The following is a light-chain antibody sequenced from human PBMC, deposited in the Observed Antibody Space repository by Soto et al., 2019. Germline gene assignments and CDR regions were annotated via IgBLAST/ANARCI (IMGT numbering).Light chain of an antibody. CDR1: QSVSDN. CDR3: QQYYSWPLT. V-gene: IGKV3-15*01. J-gene: IGKJ3*01. Sequence: EIVMTQSPATLSVSPGERATITCRASQSVSDNLAWYQQKPGQAPSLLIYDASTRATGIPSRFSGSRSGTEFTLTISSLQSEDFAVYYCQQYYSWPLTFGQGTKVDIK. CDR2: DAS.